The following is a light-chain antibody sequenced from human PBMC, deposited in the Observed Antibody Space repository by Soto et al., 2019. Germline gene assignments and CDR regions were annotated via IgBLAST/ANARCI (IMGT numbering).Light chain of an antibody. V-gene: IGKV3-20*01. CDR2: GAS. J-gene: IGKJ5*01. CDR1: QSVSSSY. CDR3: QQYGSSPT. Sequence: EIVLTQSPGTLSLSPGERATLSCRASQSVSSSYLAWYQQKPGQAPRLLMYGASNRATGIPDRFSGSGSGTDFTLTISRLEPEDFAVYYCQQYGSSPTFGQGTRLEIK.